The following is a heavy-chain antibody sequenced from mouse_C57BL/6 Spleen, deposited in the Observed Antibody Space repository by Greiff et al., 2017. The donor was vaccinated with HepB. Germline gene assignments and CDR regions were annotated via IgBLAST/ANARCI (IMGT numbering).Heavy chain of an antibody. D-gene: IGHD2-4*01. CDR2: IYPGSGST. V-gene: IGHV1-55*01. J-gene: IGHJ2*01. CDR1: GYTFTSYW. CDR3: AKEGYDYDGGYYFDY. Sequence: VQLQQPGAELVKPGASVKMSCKASGYTFTSYWITWVKQRPGQGLEWIGDIYPGSGSTNYNEKFKSKATLTVDTSSSTAYMQLSSLTSEDSAVYYCAKEGYDYDGGYYFDYWGQGTTLTVSS.